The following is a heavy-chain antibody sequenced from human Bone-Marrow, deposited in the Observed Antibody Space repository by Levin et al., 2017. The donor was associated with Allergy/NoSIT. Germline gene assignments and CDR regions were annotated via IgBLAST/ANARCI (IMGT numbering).Heavy chain of an antibody. Sequence: ASVKVSCKASGGSLSTYPITWLRQGPGQGLEWMGKVVPSLNIIKYAQKFQGRLTITADKSTGTVYMELSRLSFGDTATYYCARGGDWFDPWGQGTLVTVSS. CDR3: ARGGDWFDP. CDR1: GGSLSTYP. V-gene: IGHV1-69*04. J-gene: IGHJ5*02. CDR2: VVPSLNII.